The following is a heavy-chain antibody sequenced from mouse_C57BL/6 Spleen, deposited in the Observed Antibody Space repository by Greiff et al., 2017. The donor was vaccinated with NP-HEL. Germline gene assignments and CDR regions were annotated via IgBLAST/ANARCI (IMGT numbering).Heavy chain of an antibody. D-gene: IGHD2-4*01. CDR1: GFTFTDYY. CDR2: IRNKANGYTK. J-gene: IGHJ4*01. Sequence: EVKLVESGGGLVQPGGSLSLSCAASGFTFTDYYMSWVRQPPGKALEWLGFIRNKANGYTKEYCVSVMGRFTISRDNSQSILYLQMNALRAEDSATYYCARSNYCDYADDPVYAMGDWGQGTSVTVSS. CDR3: ARSNYCDYADDPVYAMGD. V-gene: IGHV7-3*01.